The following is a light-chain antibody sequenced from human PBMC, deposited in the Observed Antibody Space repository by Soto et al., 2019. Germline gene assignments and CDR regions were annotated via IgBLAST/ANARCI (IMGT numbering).Light chain of an antibody. J-gene: IGKJ2*01. V-gene: IGKV4-1*01. Sequence: DIVMTQSPDSLAVSLGERATINCKSSQSVLFSSNNINFLTWYQQKPGQPPKLLMYWASTRESGVPDRFSGSGSGTDFTLTISNLQAEDVAVYYCQQYYTTPPTFGQGTKLEIK. CDR1: QSVLFSSNNINF. CDR2: WAS. CDR3: QQYYTTPPT.